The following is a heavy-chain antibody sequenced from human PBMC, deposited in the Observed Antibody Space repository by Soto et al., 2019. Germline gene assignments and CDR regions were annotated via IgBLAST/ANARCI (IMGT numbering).Heavy chain of an antibody. J-gene: IGHJ4*02. V-gene: IGHV2-5*02. Sequence: QITLKESGPTLVKPTQTLTLTCTFSGFSLSTNGVGVGWIRQPSGKALEWLALIYWDDSKHYSPSLKSRLTITKDTSRNQVVLTMTNMDPVDTATYYCAKKGGGDYVLGYWGQGTLVTVSS. CDR3: AKKGGGDYVLGY. CDR1: GFSLSTNGVG. D-gene: IGHD4-17*01. CDR2: IYWDDSK.